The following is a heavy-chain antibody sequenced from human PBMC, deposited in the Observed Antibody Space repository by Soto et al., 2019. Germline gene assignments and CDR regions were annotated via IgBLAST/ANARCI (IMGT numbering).Heavy chain of an antibody. J-gene: IGHJ5*02. CDR1: GGTFSIYT. CDR2: SA. D-gene: IGHD2-15*01. V-gene: IGHV1-69*01. CDR3: ATEGPPDIAWFDP. Sequence: QVQLVQSGAEVKKPGSSVNVSCKASGGTFSIYTISWVRQAPGQGLEWMGGSANSAQKFQGRLTVTADESTSTVYLELSSLTSEDTAVYYCATEGPPDIAWFDPWGQGTLVSVSS.